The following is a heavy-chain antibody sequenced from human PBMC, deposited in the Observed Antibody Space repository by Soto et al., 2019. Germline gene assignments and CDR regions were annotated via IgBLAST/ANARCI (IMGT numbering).Heavy chain of an antibody. D-gene: IGHD3-9*01. CDR2: INHSGSN. CDR3: ARGGSNDWQVAFDI. V-gene: IGHV4-34*01. J-gene: IGHJ3*02. CDR1: GGSFSTYY. Sequence: QLQQWGAGLLKPSETLSLTCVVSGGSFSTYYYNWIRQYPGKGLEWIGEINHSGSNNYSPSLKSRVTMSLDTSKNQFSLKLTSVTAADTAVYYCARGGSNDWQVAFDIWGQGPMVTVSS.